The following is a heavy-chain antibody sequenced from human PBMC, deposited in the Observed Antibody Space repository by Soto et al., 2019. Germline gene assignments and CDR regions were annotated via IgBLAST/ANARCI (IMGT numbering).Heavy chain of an antibody. CDR3: ARMPYSSYAMDV. CDR2: IHHDTGT. Sequence: QVQLQESGPGLVEPSGTLSLTCAVSGGPISSNNWWSWVRQPPGKGLEWIGEIHHDTGTNYNTSLXRXFTISVDKSKNQRSLNLNSVTAADAAIYYCARMPYSSYAMDVWGQGTTVTVSS. CDR1: GGPISSNNW. V-gene: IGHV4-4*02. D-gene: IGHD2-2*01. J-gene: IGHJ6*02.